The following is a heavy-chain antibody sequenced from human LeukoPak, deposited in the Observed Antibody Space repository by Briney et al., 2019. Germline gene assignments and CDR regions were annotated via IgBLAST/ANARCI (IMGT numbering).Heavy chain of an antibody. D-gene: IGHD1-1*01. V-gene: IGHV4-34*01. CDR2: IYHSGST. Sequence: SETLSLTCAVYGGSFSGYYWSWIRQPPGKGLEWIGYIYHSGSTYYNPSLKSRVTISVDRSKNQFSLKLSSVTAADTAVYYCARDVDKPTKLEPRGNWFDPWGQGTLVTVSS. J-gene: IGHJ5*02. CDR3: ARDVDKPTKLEPRGNWFDP. CDR1: GGSFSGYY.